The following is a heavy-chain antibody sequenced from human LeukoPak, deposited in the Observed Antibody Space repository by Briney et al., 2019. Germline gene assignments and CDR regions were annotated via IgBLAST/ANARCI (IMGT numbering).Heavy chain of an antibody. CDR1: GFLQSRYA. CDR3: ASDRPHTGAFVS. CDR2: MCGSGDKT. D-gene: IGHD7-27*01. J-gene: IGHJ4*02. V-gene: IGHV3-23*01. Sequence: KSGGSLTLPCTPSGFLQSRYAMGWLRQAPGKGLECVTDMCGSGDKTYYVHSVKGQFPISRDNSKNTLYLQQNNRRVEDSAVYYCASDRPHTGAFVSWGEGALGTVSS.